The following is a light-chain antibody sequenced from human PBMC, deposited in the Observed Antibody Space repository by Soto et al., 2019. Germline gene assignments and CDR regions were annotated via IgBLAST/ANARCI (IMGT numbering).Light chain of an antibody. Sequence: EIVLTQSPATLSLSPGERATLSCRASQSVSSYLAWYQQKPGQAPRLLIYDATNMATGIPARFSGSGAGTDFTRTISSLEPEDFSVSYCQQRINWPPLTFGGGTKVDIK. CDR1: QSVSSY. CDR3: QQRINWPPLT. J-gene: IGKJ4*01. CDR2: DAT. V-gene: IGKV3-11*01.